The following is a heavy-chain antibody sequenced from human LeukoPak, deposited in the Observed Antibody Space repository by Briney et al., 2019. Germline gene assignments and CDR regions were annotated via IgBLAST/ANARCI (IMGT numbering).Heavy chain of an antibody. J-gene: IGHJ4*02. CDR3: ARAYFGSGPPDY. Sequence: ASVKVSCKASGYTFTSYYMHWVRQAPGQELEWMGIINPSGGSTNYAQKFQGRVTMTRDTSTSTVYMELSSLRSEDTAVYYCARAYFGSGPPDYWGQGTLVTVSS. CDR1: GYTFTSYY. CDR2: INPSGGST. D-gene: IGHD3-10*01. V-gene: IGHV1-46*01.